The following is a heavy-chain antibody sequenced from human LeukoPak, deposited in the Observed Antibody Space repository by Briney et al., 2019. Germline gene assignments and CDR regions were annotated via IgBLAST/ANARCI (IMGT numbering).Heavy chain of an antibody. Sequence: GGSLRLSCAASGFTFSSYWMHWVRQAPGKGLVWVSRINSDGSSTIYADAVKGRYTISRDNAKNTLYLQMNSLRAEDTAEYYCVRGYGGNAFDYWGQGTLVTVSS. CDR1: GFTFSSYW. J-gene: IGHJ4*02. CDR3: VRGYGGNAFDY. CDR2: INSDGSST. V-gene: IGHV3-74*01. D-gene: IGHD4/OR15-4a*01.